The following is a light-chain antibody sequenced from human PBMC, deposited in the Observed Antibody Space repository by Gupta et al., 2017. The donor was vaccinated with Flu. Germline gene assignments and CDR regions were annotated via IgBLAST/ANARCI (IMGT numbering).Light chain of an antibody. CDR1: RSNIGSNI. Sequence: QSVLTQPPSASGDPGQRVTISCSGSRSNIGSNIVNWYQHLPGTAPKVHIYNNDQRPSGVPDRFSGSKSGTSAALSITGLQAEDESDYYCAAWDYSLNGSAFGTGTRVTVL. J-gene: IGLJ1*01. CDR3: AAWDYSLNGSA. V-gene: IGLV1-44*01. CDR2: NND.